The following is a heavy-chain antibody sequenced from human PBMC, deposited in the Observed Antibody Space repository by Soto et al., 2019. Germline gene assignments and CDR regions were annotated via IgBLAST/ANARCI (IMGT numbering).Heavy chain of an antibody. J-gene: IGHJ6*02. V-gene: IGHV5-10-1*01. CDR2: IDPSDSYT. D-gene: IGHD6-19*01. Sequence: PGESLKISCKGSGYSFTSYWISWVGQMPGKGLEWMGRIDPSDSYTNYSPSFQGHVTISADKSISTAYLQWSSLKASDTAMYYCARTKYSSSCEGIAVAGINLGTTDYYYYYGMDVWGQGTTVTVSS. CDR3: ARTKYSSSCEGIAVAGINLGTTDYYYYYGMDV. CDR1: GYSFTSYW.